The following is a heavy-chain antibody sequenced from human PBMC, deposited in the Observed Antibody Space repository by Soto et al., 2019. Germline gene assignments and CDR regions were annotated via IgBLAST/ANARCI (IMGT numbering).Heavy chain of an antibody. CDR3: ARGRGYCSSTSCYIPVGTPIYYYYGMDV. D-gene: IGHD2-2*03. J-gene: IGHJ6*02. V-gene: IGHV4-31*03. CDR2: IYYSGST. Sequence: NPSETLSLTCTVSGGSISSGGYYWSWIRQHPGKGLEWIGYIYYSGSTYYNPSLKSRVTISVDTSKNQFSLKLSSVTAADTAVYYCARGRGYCSSTSCYIPVGTPIYYYYGMDVWGQGTTVTVSS. CDR1: GGSISSGGYY.